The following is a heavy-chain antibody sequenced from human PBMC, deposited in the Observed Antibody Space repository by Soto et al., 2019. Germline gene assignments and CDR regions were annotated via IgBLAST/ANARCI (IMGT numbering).Heavy chain of an antibody. J-gene: IGHJ4*02. CDR1: GYTFTDYP. V-gene: IGHV1-3*01. Sequence: QVQLVQSGAEVKKPGASVKVSCKAFGYTFTDYPMHWVRQAPGQRLEWMGWINAGNGDTKYSQKFQGRVAITRDTSAITAYMELSSLRSEDTAVYYCARDWAHYDSSGPGDYWGQGTLVTVSS. CDR3: ARDWAHYDSSGPGDY. CDR2: INAGNGDT. D-gene: IGHD3-22*01.